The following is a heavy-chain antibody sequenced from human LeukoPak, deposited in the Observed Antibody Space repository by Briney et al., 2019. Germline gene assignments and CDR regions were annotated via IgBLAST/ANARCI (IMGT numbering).Heavy chain of an antibody. J-gene: IGHJ4*02. CDR1: GGSISSSSYY. Sequence: PSETLSLTCTVSGGSISSSSYYWGWIRQPPGKGLEWIGSIYYSGSTYYNPSLKSRVTISVDTSKNQFSLKLSSVTAADTAVYYCARDSIAVRGYFDYWGQGTLVTVSS. V-gene: IGHV4-39*07. D-gene: IGHD6-19*01. CDR2: IYYSGST. CDR3: ARDSIAVRGYFDY.